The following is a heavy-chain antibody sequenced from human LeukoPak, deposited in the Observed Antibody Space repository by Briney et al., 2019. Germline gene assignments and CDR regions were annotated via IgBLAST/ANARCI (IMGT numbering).Heavy chain of an antibody. D-gene: IGHD3-10*01. CDR2: IYYSGST. V-gene: IGHV4-30-4*01. J-gene: IGHJ5*02. Sequence: SETLSLTCTVSGGSISSGDYYWSWIRQPPGKGLEWIGYIYYSGSTYYNPSLKSRVTISVDTSKNQCSLKLSSVTAADTAVYYCARVNYYGSGSYYNWFDPWGQGTLVTVSS. CDR1: GGSISSGDYY. CDR3: ARVNYYGSGSYYNWFDP.